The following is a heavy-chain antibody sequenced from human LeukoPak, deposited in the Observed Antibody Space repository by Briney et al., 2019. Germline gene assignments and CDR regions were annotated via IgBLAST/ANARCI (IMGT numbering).Heavy chain of an antibody. V-gene: IGHV4-34*01. D-gene: IGHD6-19*01. J-gene: IGHJ4*02. CDR3: ARKGSTAVAGTYYFDY. Sequence: SETLSLTCAVYGGSFSGYYWSWIRQPPGKGLEWLGEINHSGSTNYNPSLKSRVTISVDTSKNQFSLKLSSVTAADTAVYYCARKGSTAVAGTYYFDYWGQGTLVTVSS. CDR1: GGSFSGYY. CDR2: INHSGST.